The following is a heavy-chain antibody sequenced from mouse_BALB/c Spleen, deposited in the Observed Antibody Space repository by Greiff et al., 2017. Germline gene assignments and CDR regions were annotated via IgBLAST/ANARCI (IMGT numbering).Heavy chain of an antibody. J-gene: IGHJ3*01. CDR3: TDRFFAY. Sequence: EVKLMESGGGLVQPGGSMKLSCVASGFTFSSYWMSWVRQSPEKGLEWVAEIRLKSDNYATHYAESVKGKFTISRDDSKSRLYLQMNSLRAEDTGIYYCTDRFFAYWGQGTLVTVSA. CDR2: IRLKSDNYAT. V-gene: IGHV6-3*01. CDR1: GFTFSSYW.